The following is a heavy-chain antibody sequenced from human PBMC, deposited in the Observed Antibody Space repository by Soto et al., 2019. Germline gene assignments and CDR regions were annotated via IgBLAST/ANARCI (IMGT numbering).Heavy chain of an antibody. J-gene: IGHJ4*02. CDR2: TYYRSKWYN. D-gene: IGHD1-26*01. CDR3: ARDQGGATFGPPGYFDY. Sequence: LSQTLSLTCAISGYSVSSNSAAWNRIRQSPSRGLEWLGRTYYRSKWYNDYAVSVKSRITINPDTSKNQFSLQLNSVTPEDTAVYYCARDQGGATFGPPGYFDYWGQGTLVTVSS. V-gene: IGHV6-1*01. CDR1: GYSVSSNSAA.